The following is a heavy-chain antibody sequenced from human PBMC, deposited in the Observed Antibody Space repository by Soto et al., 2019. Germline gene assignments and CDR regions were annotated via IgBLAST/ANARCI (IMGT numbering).Heavy chain of an antibody. Sequence: KTSETLSLTCTVSGGSISSSSYYWGWIRQPPGKGLEWIGSIYYSGSTYYNPSLKSRVTISVDTSKNQFSLKLSSVTAADTAVYYCARLAYYGSGSYYDRFLDYWGQGTLVTVSS. CDR2: IYYSGST. CDR3: ARLAYYGSGSYYDRFLDY. J-gene: IGHJ4*02. V-gene: IGHV4-39*01. CDR1: GGSISSSSYY. D-gene: IGHD3-10*01.